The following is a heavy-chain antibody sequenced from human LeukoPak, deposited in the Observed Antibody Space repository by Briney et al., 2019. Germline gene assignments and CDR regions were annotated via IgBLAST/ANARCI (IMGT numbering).Heavy chain of an antibody. CDR2: ISGSGGST. CDR3: AKRRGLELLYYYYMDV. Sequence: GGSLRLSCAASGFTFSSFTLSWVRQAPGKGLEWVSAISGSGGSTYYADSVKGRFTISRDNSKNTLYLQMNSLRAEDTAVYYCAKRRGLELLYYYYMDVWGKGTTVTVSS. V-gene: IGHV3-23*01. J-gene: IGHJ6*03. D-gene: IGHD1-7*01. CDR1: GFTFSSFT.